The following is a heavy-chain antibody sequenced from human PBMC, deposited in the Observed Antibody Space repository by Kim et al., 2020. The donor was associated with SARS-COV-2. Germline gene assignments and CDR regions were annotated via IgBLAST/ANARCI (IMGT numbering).Heavy chain of an antibody. J-gene: IGHJ3*02. CDR3: TRGGDYISGAFDI. CDR2: IRSKAYGGTT. CDR1: GFTFGDYA. V-gene: IGHV3-49*03. Sequence: GGSLRLSCTASGFTFGDYAMSWFRQAPGKGLEWVGFIRSKAYGGTTEYAASVKGRFTISRDVSKSIAYLQMNSLKTEDTAVYYCTRGGDYISGAFDIWGQGTMVTVSS. D-gene: IGHD4-17*01.